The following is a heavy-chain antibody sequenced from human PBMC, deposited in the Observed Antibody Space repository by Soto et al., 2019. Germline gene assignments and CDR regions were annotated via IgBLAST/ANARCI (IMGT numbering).Heavy chain of an antibody. Sequence: QITLKESGQTLVKPTQTLTLVCTLSGFSINNGGVGVGWIRQPPGKAPEWLALLYWNDDAWYSPSLRYRLSVTNDSSKNQVVLTMTHMAPVDAGTFYCAKRRALSNNVFFDQWGQGALVTVSS. V-gene: IGHV2-5*01. CDR3: AKRRALSNNVFFDQ. CDR1: GFSINNGGVG. D-gene: IGHD4-4*01. CDR2: LYWNDDA. J-gene: IGHJ4*02.